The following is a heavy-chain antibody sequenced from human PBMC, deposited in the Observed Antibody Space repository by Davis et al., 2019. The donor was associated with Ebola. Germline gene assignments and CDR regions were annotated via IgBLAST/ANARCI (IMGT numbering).Heavy chain of an antibody. V-gene: IGHV1-69*05. J-gene: IGHJ4*02. CDR1: GGTFSSYA. D-gene: IGHD6-19*01. Sequence: SVKASCKASGGTFSSYAISWVRQAPGQGLEWMGGIIPIFGTANYAQRFQGRVTITTDTSASTVYLDLTSLRSDDTAVFYCARASFGYNSGWYADYWGPGSLVTVSS. CDR2: IIPIFGTA. CDR3: ARASFGYNSGWYADY.